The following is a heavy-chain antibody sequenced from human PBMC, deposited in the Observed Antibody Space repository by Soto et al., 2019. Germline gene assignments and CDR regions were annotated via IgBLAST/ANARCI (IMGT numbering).Heavy chain of an antibody. Sequence: ASVKVPCKASGYTFTSYAMHWVRQAPGQRLEWMGWINAGNGNTKYSQKFQGRVTITRDTSASTAYMELSSLRSEDTAVYYCATTGSYVTHFDYWGQGTLVTVSS. J-gene: IGHJ4*02. CDR2: INAGNGNT. V-gene: IGHV1-3*01. CDR1: GYTFTSYA. CDR3: ATTGSYVTHFDY. D-gene: IGHD3-10*01.